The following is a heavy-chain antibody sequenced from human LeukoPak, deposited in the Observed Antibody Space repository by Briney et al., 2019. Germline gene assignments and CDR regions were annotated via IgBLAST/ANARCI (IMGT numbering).Heavy chain of an antibody. D-gene: IGHD6-6*01. CDR3: ASPPATFSSSAPFDY. CDR2: INTNTGNP. J-gene: IGHJ4*02. Sequence: ASVKVSCKASGYTFTSYAMNWVRQAPGQGLEWMGWINTNTGNPTYAQGFTGRFVFSLDTSVSTAYLQISSLKAEDTGVYYCASPPATFSSSAPFDYWGQGTLVTVSS. CDR1: GYTFTSYA. V-gene: IGHV7-4-1*02.